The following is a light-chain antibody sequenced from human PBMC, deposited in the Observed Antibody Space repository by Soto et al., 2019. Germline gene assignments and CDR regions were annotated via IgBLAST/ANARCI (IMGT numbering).Light chain of an antibody. Sequence: QSALTQPASVSGSPGQSITISCTGTSSDIGDYNYVSWYQQRPEKAPELMIYGVNNRPPGVSNRFSGSKSGNTASLTISGLQAEDEADYYCSSYTSSITYVFGTGTQRTVL. CDR2: GVN. V-gene: IGLV2-14*01. CDR3: SSYTSSITYV. J-gene: IGLJ1*01. CDR1: SSDIGDYNY.